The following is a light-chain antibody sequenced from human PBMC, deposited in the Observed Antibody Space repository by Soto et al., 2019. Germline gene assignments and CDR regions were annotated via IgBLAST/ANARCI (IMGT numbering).Light chain of an antibody. CDR2: DTS. V-gene: IGKV3D-20*01. CDR3: QQYGSSAS. J-gene: IGKJ1*01. CDR1: QRVSGGF. Sequence: EIVLTQSPGTLSLSPGERATLSCRASQRVSGGFLAWYQQKPGLAPRLILYDTSFRATGIPDRFSGSGSGTDFTLTISRLDPEDFAVYYCQQYGSSASFGQGTKVDI.